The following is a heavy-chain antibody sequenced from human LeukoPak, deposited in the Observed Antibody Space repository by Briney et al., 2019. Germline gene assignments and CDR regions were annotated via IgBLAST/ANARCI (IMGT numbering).Heavy chain of an antibody. CDR2: ISYDGSNK. D-gene: IGHD3-22*01. J-gene: IGHJ4*02. Sequence: PGGSLRLSCAASGFTFSSYGMHWVRQAPGKGLEWVAVISYDGSNKYYADSVKGRFTISRDNSKNTLYLQMNSLRAEDTAVYYCAKDLHVFTMIVVGLFDYWGQGTLVTVSS. CDR1: GFTFSSYG. CDR3: AKDLHVFTMIVVGLFDY. V-gene: IGHV3-30*18.